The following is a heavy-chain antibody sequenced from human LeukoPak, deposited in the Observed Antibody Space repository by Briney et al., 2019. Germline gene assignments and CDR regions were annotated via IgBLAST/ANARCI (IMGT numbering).Heavy chain of an antibody. V-gene: IGHV3-21*01. J-gene: IGHJ4*02. CDR1: GFTFSSYS. CDR2: ISSSSSYI. D-gene: IGHD3-10*01. CDR3: AREGSSRNYYGSGSPDY. Sequence: GGSLRLSCAASGFTFSSYSMNWVRQAPGKGLEWVSSISSSSSYIYYADSVKGRFTISRDNAKNSLYLQMNSLRAEDTAVYYCAREGSSRNYYGSGSPDYWGQGTLVTVSS.